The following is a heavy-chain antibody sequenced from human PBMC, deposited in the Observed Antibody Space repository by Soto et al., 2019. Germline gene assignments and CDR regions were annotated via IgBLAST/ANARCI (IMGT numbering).Heavy chain of an antibody. V-gene: IGHV6-1*01. Sequence: QVQLQQLGPRLLKLSQTLSLTCAISGDSVSSNSAAWNWNRQSPSSGLEWLGRTYYRSTWYTVYAVSVKSRLSVIPDTSNNQFSLHLNSVTPEDTAVYYCARDEHGYYYVSWGQGTLVTVSS. D-gene: IGHD3-10*01. CDR1: GDSVSSNSAA. CDR2: TYYRSTWYT. J-gene: IGHJ4*02. CDR3: ARDEHGYYYVS.